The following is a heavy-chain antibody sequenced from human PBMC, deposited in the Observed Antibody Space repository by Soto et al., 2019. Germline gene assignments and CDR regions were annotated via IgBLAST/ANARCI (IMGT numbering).Heavy chain of an antibody. V-gene: IGHV1-69*01. CDR1: GGTFSSFA. CDR2: IIPIFATT. CDR3: ARVRDVVVVPDYGMDV. Sequence: QVQLVQSGAEVRKPGSSVEVSCKASGGTFSSFAISWVRQAPGQGLEWMGGIIPIFATTNYAQKFQGRVTITADESTSTAYMELGSLRSEDTAVYYCARVRDVVVVPDYGMDVWGQGTTVTVSS. D-gene: IGHD2-2*01. J-gene: IGHJ6*02.